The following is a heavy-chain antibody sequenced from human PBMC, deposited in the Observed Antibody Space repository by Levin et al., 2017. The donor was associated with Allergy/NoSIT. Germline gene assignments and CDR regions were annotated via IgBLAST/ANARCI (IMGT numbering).Heavy chain of an antibody. V-gene: IGHV4-59*08. CDR1: GGSISSYY. CDR3: ARTTQLLMIDY. D-gene: IGHD2-2*01. Sequence: SQTLSLTCTVSGGSISSYYWSWIRQPPGKGLEWIGYIYYSGSTNYNPSLKSRVTISVDTSKNQFSLKLSSVTAADTAVYYCARTTQLLMIDYWGQGTLVTVSS. J-gene: IGHJ4*02. CDR2: IYYSGST.